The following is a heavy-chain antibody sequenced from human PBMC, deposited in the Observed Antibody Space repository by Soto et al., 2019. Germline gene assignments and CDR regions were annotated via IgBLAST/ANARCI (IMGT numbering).Heavy chain of an antibody. CDR1: GYSFTSYW. Sequence: PGESLKISCKGSGYSFTSYWIGWVRQMPGKGLEWMGIIYPGDSDTRYSPSFQGQVTISADKSISTAYLQWSSLKASDTAMYYCARRGGYCSGGSCHNWFDPWGQGTLVTVSS. CDR2: IYPGDSDT. V-gene: IGHV5-51*01. D-gene: IGHD2-15*01. CDR3: ARRGGYCSGGSCHNWFDP. J-gene: IGHJ5*02.